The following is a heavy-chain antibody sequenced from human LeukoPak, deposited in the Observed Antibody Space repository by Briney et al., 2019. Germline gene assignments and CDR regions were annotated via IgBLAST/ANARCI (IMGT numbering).Heavy chain of an antibody. CDR1: GFTFSSYW. Sequence: PGGSLRLSCAASGFTFSSYWMSWVRQAPGKGLEWGANIKQDGSEKYYVDSVKGRFTVSRDNAKNSLYLQMNSLRAEDTAVYYCARGKADYYYGSGSYPRPTYYYYYMDVWGKGTTVTISS. D-gene: IGHD3-10*01. CDR3: ARGKADYYYGSGSYPRPTYYYYYMDV. CDR2: IKQDGSEK. J-gene: IGHJ6*03. V-gene: IGHV3-7*01.